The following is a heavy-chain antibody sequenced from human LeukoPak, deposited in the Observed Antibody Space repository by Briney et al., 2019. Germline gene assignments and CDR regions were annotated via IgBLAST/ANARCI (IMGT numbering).Heavy chain of an antibody. D-gene: IGHD5-12*01. CDR3: ARESTFRLPRNVSDI. V-gene: IGHV1-46*01. CDR2: INPSDGST. Sequence: GSSVKVSCKASGYTFTIFHIHWVRQAPGQGLEWMGMINPSDGSTSFAQKFQGRVTMTSDRSTSTVALDLSSLRSDDTAVYYCARESTFRLPRNVSDIWGQGTMVTVSS. CDR1: GYTFTIFH. J-gene: IGHJ3*02.